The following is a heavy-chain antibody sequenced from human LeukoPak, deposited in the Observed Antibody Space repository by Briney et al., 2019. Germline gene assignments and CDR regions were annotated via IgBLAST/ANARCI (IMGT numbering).Heavy chain of an antibody. Sequence: GGSLRLSCAASGFTFSSYAMTWVRQAPGKGLEWVSEISASGASTYYADSVKGRFTISRDNSKNTLYLQMSSLRAEDTAVYYCVKERLDDYSNYAGLNWGQGALVTVSS. CDR3: VKERLDDYSNYAGLN. J-gene: IGHJ4*02. V-gene: IGHV3-23*01. D-gene: IGHD4-11*01. CDR1: GFTFSSYA. CDR2: ISASGAST.